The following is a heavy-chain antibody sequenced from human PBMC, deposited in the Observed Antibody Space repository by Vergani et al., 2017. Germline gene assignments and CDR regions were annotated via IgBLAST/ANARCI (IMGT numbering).Heavy chain of an antibody. J-gene: IGHJ4*02. D-gene: IGHD2-2*02. V-gene: IGHV4-4*03. CDR3: ATIGYRRCGYYFDY. CDR1: GDSISSNNC. Sequence: QVQLQESGPGLVKPPGTLSLTCAVSGDSISSNNCWTWVRQPPGKGLEWIGEICHTEDTNYCPSLKSRVTVSVDESRNLFSLKLNSVTAADTAVYYCATIGYRRCGYYFDYWGQGILVTVSS. CDR2: ICHTEDT.